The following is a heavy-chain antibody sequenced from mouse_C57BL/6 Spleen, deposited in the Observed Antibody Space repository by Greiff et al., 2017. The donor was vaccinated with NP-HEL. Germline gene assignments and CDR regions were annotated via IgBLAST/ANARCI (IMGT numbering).Heavy chain of an antibody. Sequence: QVQLQQPGTELVQPGASVKLSCTASGYTFTSYWMHWVKQRPGQGLEWIGNINPSNGGTNYNEKFKSKATLTVDKSSSTAYMQLSSLTSEDSAVYYCARGGAAQAPWAMDYWGQGTSVTVSS. CDR2: INPSNGGT. CDR3: ARGGAAQAPWAMDY. V-gene: IGHV1-53*01. J-gene: IGHJ4*01. D-gene: IGHD3-2*02. CDR1: GYTFTSYW.